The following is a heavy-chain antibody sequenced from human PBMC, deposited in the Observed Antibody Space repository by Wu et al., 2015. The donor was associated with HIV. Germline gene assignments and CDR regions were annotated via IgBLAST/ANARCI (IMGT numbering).Heavy chain of an antibody. CDR3: YCVTFGSGKLIITKRLN. Sequence: QVQLVQSGAEVRKPGASMKVSCKPSGYTFTAYSLHWIRQAPGQGFEWMGRFNTANGGARLCTEKFHEQDQYLTRGGHVFHHSLFGTEQALTSDEHGPLKFYCVTFGSGKLIITKRLNWGQGTLVTVS. CDR2: FNTANGGA. D-gene: IGHD3-10*01. CDR1: GYTFTAYS. V-gene: IGHV1-2*02. J-gene: IGHJ4*02.